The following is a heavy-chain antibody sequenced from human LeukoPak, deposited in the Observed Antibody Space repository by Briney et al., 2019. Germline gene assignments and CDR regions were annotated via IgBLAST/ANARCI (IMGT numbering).Heavy chain of an antibody. V-gene: IGHV4-34*01. CDR3: ARVQISTTGTRCGWFDP. D-gene: IGHD1-1*01. CDR1: GGSFSGYY. Sequence: PSETLSLTCAVYGGSFSGYYWSWIRQPPGKGLEWIGEINHSGSTNYNPSLKSRVTISVDTSKNQFSLKLSSVTAADTAVYYCARVQISTTGTRCGWFDPWGQGTLVTVSS. J-gene: IGHJ5*02. CDR2: INHSGST.